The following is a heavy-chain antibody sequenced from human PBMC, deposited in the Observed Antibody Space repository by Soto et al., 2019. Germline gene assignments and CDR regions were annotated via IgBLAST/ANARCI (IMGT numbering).Heavy chain of an antibody. J-gene: IGHJ4*02. CDR1: GYTFHSYS. CDR2: IIPGNGDT. CDR3: TRVPGY. V-gene: IGHV1-3*01. Sequence: QVQLVQSGAEVKKPGASVKVSCKASGYTFHSYSMHWVRQAPGQGLEWMRWIIPGNGDTEYSQKFQGRVTFTRDTSATTAYMELSSLTSEDTAVYYCTRVPGYWGQGTLVTVSS.